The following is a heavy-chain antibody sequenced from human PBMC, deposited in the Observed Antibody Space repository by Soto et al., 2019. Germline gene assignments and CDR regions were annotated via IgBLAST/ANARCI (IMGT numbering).Heavy chain of an antibody. D-gene: IGHD3-10*01. Sequence: ASVKVSCKPSGDTFTNFGLSWVRQAPGQGLEWMGWIATYNSNKNYAQKFQGRLTLTTDTSTSTGYLELKSLEYDDTAVYYCASVLRGVVNWFDPWGQGTLVTVS. V-gene: IGHV1-18*01. CDR1: GDTFTNFG. J-gene: IGHJ5*02. CDR2: IATYNSNK. CDR3: ASVLRGVVNWFDP.